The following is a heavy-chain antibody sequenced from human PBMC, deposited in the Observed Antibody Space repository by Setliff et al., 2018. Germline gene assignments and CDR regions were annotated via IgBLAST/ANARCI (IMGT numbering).Heavy chain of an antibody. CDR1: GFTFSDSW. J-gene: IGHJ4*02. D-gene: IGHD5-12*01. V-gene: IGHV3-7*03. Sequence: PGGSLRLSCAASGFTFSDSWMSWVRQAPGKGLEWVANINQDGSDKYHADSLKGRFTISRDNAKDSLYLQMNSLRAEDTAMYYCARAFWTYSDHASLACFDYWGQGALVTVSS. CDR2: INQDGSDK. CDR3: ARAFWTYSDHASLACFDY.